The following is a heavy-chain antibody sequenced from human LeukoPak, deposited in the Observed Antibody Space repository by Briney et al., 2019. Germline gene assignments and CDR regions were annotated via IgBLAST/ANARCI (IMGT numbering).Heavy chain of an antibody. CDR2: IYYSGRT. J-gene: IGHJ6*02. Sequence: LETLSLTCTVSGGSISSYYWSWIRQPPGKGLEWIGYIYYSGRTNYNPSLKSRVTISVDTSKNQFSLKLSSVTAADTAVYYCARHLNYDFWSGYYTNYYYGMDVWGQGTTVTVSS. V-gene: IGHV4-59*08. CDR1: GGSISSYY. D-gene: IGHD3-3*01. CDR3: ARHLNYDFWSGYYTNYYYGMDV.